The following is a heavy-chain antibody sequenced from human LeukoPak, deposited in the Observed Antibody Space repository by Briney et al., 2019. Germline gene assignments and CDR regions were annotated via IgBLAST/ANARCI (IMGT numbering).Heavy chain of an antibody. J-gene: IGHJ6*02. CDR2: ISGSGGST. CDR1: GFTFSSYA. CDR3: AKDRTAIVTGPYYGMDV. V-gene: IGHV3-23*01. D-gene: IGHD5-18*01. Sequence: PGGSLRLSCAASGFTFSSYAMSWVRQAPGKGLEWVSAISGSGGSTYYADSVKGRFTISRDNSKNTLYLQMNSLRAEDTAVYYCAKDRTAIVTGPYYGMDVWGQGTTVTVSS.